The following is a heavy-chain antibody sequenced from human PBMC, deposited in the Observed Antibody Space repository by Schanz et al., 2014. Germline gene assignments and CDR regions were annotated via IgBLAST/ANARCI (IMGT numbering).Heavy chain of an antibody. V-gene: IGHV1-18*01. Sequence: QVQLVQSGAEVKKPGASVKVSCKASGYTFTSYGISWVRQAPGQGLEWMGWISPYNGNTNYAQKLQGRVTMTTDTTTGTASMELSRLRAEDTAVYYCARGPSQGYSDSHNIGAYYYGMDVWGQGTTVTVSS. CDR2: ISPYNGNT. J-gene: IGHJ6*02. CDR1: GYTFTSYG. D-gene: IGHD5-18*01. CDR3: ARGPSQGYSDSHNIGAYYYGMDV.